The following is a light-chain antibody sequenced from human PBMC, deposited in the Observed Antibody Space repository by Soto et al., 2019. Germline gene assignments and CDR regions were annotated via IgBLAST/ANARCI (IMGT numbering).Light chain of an antibody. Sequence: EVVLTQSPGTLSLSPGGRATLYFRASQSISRRLAWYQQRPGQSPRLLISATSSRATGIPDRFSGSGSGTDFTLTISRLEPEDFAVYYCQQYGRSGTFGQGTKVDI. CDR1: QSISRR. CDR3: QQYGRSGT. CDR2: ATS. J-gene: IGKJ1*01. V-gene: IGKV3-20*01.